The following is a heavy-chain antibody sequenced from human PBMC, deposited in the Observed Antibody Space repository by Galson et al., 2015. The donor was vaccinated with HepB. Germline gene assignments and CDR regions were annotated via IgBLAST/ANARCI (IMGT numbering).Heavy chain of an antibody. Sequence: SLRLSCAASGFTFSSYAMSWVRQAPGKGLEWVSGISGSGGSTYYADSVKGRFTISRDNSKNTLYLQMNSLRAEDTAVYYCAKAPYQPLLFDYWGQGTLVTVSS. CDR1: GFTFSSYA. V-gene: IGHV3-23*01. J-gene: IGHJ4*02. CDR3: AKAPYQPLLFDY. CDR2: ISGSGGST. D-gene: IGHD2-2*01.